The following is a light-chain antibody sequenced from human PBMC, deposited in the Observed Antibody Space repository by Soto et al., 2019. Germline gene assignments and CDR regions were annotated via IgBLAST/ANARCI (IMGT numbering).Light chain of an antibody. CDR3: QQYNSYFWT. V-gene: IGKV1D-8*03. Sequence: VIWMTQSPSLLSASIGDRVTIICGLSQGISTYLAWYRQKPGKAPELLIYAASTLQSGVPSRFSGSGSGTEFTLTISSLQPDDFATYYCQQYNSYFWTFGQGTKVDI. J-gene: IGKJ1*01. CDR1: QGISTY. CDR2: AAS.